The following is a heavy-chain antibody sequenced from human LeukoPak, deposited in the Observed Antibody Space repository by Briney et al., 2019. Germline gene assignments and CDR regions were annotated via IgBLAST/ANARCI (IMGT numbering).Heavy chain of an antibody. CDR2: ITSSSSTI. D-gene: IGHD2-2*01. J-gene: IGHJ4*02. Sequence: GGSLRLSCAASGFTFSYFSMNWVRRAPGRGLEWVSYITSSSSTIYYADSVKGRFTTSRDNAKNSLYLQMNSLRAEDTAVYYCARDVGVPAALDYWGQGTLVTVSS. CDR1: GFTFSYFS. V-gene: IGHV3-48*04. CDR3: ARDVGVPAALDY.